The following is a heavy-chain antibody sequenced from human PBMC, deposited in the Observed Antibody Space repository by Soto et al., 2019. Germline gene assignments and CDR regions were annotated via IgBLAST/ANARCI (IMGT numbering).Heavy chain of an antibody. V-gene: IGHV4-59*01. CDR3: ARASYFSDSFGYFLDS. J-gene: IGHJ4*02. CDR2: IYYSGST. D-gene: IGHD3-22*01. Sequence: SVILALTCTFFGFSIGPYYLSLIRQPPGKGLEWIAYIYYSGSTNYNPSLKSRVTISVDTSKNQCSLKLSSVTAADTAVYYCARASYFSDSFGYFLDSWGQGNRVTVSA. CDR1: GFSIGPYY.